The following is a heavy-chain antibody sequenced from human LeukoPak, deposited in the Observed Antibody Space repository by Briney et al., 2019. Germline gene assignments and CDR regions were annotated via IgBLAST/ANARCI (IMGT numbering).Heavy chain of an antibody. Sequence: SETLSLTCAVSGGSISSSNWWSWVRQPPGKGLEWIGEIYHSGSTNYNPSLKSRVTISVDKSKNQFSLKLSSVTAADTAVYYCARTLDSSGWFGVDYWGQGTLVTVSS. J-gene: IGHJ4*02. CDR3: ARTLDSSGWFGVDY. D-gene: IGHD6-19*01. CDR1: GGSISSSNW. V-gene: IGHV4-4*02. CDR2: IYHSGST.